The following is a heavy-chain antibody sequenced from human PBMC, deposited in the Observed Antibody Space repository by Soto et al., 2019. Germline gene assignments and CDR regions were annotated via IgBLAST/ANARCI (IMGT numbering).Heavy chain of an antibody. CDR3: ARYSSAWGL. Sequence: VGSLRLSCAASGFTFSTYLMSWVRQAPGKGLEWVANIKYDGSETYYVDSVKGRFTISRDNAKNSLYLQMNSLRGEDTAVYYCARYSSAWGLWGQGTLVTVSS. D-gene: IGHD6-19*01. J-gene: IGHJ4*02. CDR1: GFTFSTYL. V-gene: IGHV3-7*01. CDR2: IKYDGSET.